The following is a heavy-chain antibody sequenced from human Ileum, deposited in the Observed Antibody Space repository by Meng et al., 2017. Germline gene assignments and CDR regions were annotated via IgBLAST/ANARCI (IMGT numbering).Heavy chain of an antibody. Sequence: QVQLQESGPGLVKPSQILSLTCRVSGASLSTGGYYWGWIRQQPGKGLEWIGYSYYDGSSYYNPSLKSRPIISLDASKSQFSLRLTSMTAADTAIYYCTRGGFGYSVPFDFWGQGTLVTVSS. CDR1: GASLSTGGYY. CDR3: TRGGFGYSVPFDF. D-gene: IGHD5/OR15-5a*01. V-gene: IGHV4-31*03. J-gene: IGHJ4*02. CDR2: SYYDGSS.